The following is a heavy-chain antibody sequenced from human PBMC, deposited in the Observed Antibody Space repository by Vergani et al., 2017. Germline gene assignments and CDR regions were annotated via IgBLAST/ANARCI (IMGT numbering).Heavy chain of an antibody. V-gene: IGHV4-39*01. Sequence: QLQLQESGPGLVKPSETLSLTCTVSGGSLSSSSYYWGWLRPPPGKGLEWIGIIYYSGSTYYNPSLTSLVTISVDKYKNQFSLKLSSVTAADTAVYYCAGHLGYGGKHYWYFDLWGRGTLVTVSS. CDR3: AGHLGYGGKHYWYFDL. CDR2: IYYSGST. D-gene: IGHD4-23*01. CDR1: GGSLSSSSYY. J-gene: IGHJ2*01.